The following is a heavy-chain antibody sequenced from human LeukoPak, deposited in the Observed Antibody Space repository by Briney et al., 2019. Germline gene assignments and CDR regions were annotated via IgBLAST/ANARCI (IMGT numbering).Heavy chain of an antibody. CDR1: GFTFDDYD. V-gene: IGHV3-9*01. CDR2: ITWNSHSI. Sequence: GGSLRLSCAASGFTFDDYDMHWVRQAPGKGLERVSGITWNSHSIAYADSVKGRFTISRDNAKNSLYLQMNSLRAEDTALYYCAKDISVGIVAEPVAMVSPLDVWGQGTMVTVSS. CDR3: AKDISVGIVAEPVAMVSPLDV. D-gene: IGHD2-2*01. J-gene: IGHJ3*01.